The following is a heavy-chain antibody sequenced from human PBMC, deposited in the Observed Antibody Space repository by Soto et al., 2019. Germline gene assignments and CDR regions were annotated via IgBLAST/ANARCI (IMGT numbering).Heavy chain of an antibody. CDR3: AKTVGYIATYSWFDP. CDR2: IYHSGST. Sequence: SETLSLTCAVSDGSISSSNWWSWVRQPPGKGLEWIGEIYHSGSTNYNPSFKSRFTISVDKSRNHFSLKLSSVTAADTAVYYCAKTVGYIATYSWFDPWGQGTLVTVSS. CDR1: DGSISSSNW. J-gene: IGHJ5*02. V-gene: IGHV4-4*02. D-gene: IGHD5-12*01.